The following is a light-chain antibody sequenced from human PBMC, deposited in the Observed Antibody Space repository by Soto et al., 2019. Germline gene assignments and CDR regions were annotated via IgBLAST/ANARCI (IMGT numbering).Light chain of an antibody. V-gene: IGKV3-15*01. CDR2: GAS. Sequence: VVMTQSPATLSVSPGERATLSCRSSQNIGSNLAWYRQKPGQPPQLLIYGASTRATGIPARFSVSGSGTDFTLTISSPQSEDFAVYYCQQYNNWLTFGGGTKVEIK. CDR3: QQYNNWLT. J-gene: IGKJ4*01. CDR1: QNIGSN.